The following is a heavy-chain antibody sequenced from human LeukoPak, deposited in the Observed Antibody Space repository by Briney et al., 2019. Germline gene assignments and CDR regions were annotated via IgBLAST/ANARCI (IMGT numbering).Heavy chain of an antibody. V-gene: IGHV3-7*01. CDR2: IKSDGSDK. CDR1: GFTFSSYW. Sequence: PGGSLRLSCAASGFTFSSYWMSWVRQAPGKGLEWVANIKSDGSDKYYVDSAKGRFTISRDNAKNSLYLQMNSLRAEDTAIYYCARASAVAGTRDYWGQGTLVTVSS. CDR3: ARASAVAGTRDY. D-gene: IGHD6-19*01. J-gene: IGHJ4*02.